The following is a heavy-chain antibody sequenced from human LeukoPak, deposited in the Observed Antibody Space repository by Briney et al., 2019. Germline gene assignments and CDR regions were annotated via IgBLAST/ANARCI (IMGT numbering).Heavy chain of an antibody. V-gene: IGHV3-7*01. Sequence: PGGSLRLSCAPSGFTFSSYWMSWVRQAPGKGLEWVANAKQDGSERSYVDSVKGRFTISRDNAKNSLYLQMDGLRAEDTAVYYCARTFKDWYVDYWGQGTLVTVSS. D-gene: IGHD3/OR15-3a*01. CDR3: ARTFKDWYVDY. CDR1: GFTFSSYW. CDR2: AKQDGSER. J-gene: IGHJ4*02.